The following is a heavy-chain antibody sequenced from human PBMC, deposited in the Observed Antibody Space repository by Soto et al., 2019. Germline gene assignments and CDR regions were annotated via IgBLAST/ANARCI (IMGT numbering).Heavy chain of an antibody. V-gene: IGHV3-23*01. CDR1: GFTFSTYA. Sequence: GGSLRLSCAASGFTFSTYAVSWVRQAPGKGLEWVSAISGSGDTTYYANSVKGRFTISRDNSKNTLYLQMNSLRAEDTAVYYCAKGSYRPHDYWGQGTLVTVSS. J-gene: IGHJ4*02. CDR2: ISGSGDTT. CDR3: AKGSYRPHDY. D-gene: IGHD1-26*01.